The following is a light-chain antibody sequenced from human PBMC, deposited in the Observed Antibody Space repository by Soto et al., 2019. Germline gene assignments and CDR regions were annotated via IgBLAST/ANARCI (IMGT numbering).Light chain of an antibody. V-gene: IGLV1-51*02. CDR3: RTRDSSLSAFWA. CDR1: SSNSENNY. CDR2: ENN. Sequence: QSVLTQPPSVSAAPGQKVTISCSGSSSNSENNYVSWYQQFQGTAPKLLIYENNKQPSGIPDPFYRSKSGTSATLRITGPQTGDEADYYCRTRDSSLSAFWAFGGGTKLTVL. J-gene: IGLJ3*02.